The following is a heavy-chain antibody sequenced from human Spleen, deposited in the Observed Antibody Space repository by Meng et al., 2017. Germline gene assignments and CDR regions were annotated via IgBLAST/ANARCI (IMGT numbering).Heavy chain of an antibody. J-gene: IGHJ3*02. D-gene: IGHD2-8*01. CDR2: IDPKSGDT. CDR3: ARGRTLMVYAPQTDTFDI. CDR1: GYNFPDYW. V-gene: IGHV1-2*06. Sequence: ASVKVSCKPSGYNFPDYWLHWVRRAPGQGLEWMGRIDPKSGDTHYAQRFQGRVTMTGDTSISTAYMELSGLRSDDTAMYYCARGRTLMVYAPQTDTFDIWGQGTMVTVSS.